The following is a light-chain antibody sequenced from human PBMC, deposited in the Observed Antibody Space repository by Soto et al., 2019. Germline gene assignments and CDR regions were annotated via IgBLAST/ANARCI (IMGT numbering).Light chain of an antibody. Sequence: DIPTNQSPSTLSAYVGDRVTITCRASQNINRRLAWYQQKPGKAPNLLIYDASSLESGVPARFSGGGSGTEFTLTSSSLQPDDCATYYCQQYNSYWTFGQGTKVDI. V-gene: IGKV1-5*01. CDR2: DAS. CDR1: QNINRR. J-gene: IGKJ1*01. CDR3: QQYNSYWT.